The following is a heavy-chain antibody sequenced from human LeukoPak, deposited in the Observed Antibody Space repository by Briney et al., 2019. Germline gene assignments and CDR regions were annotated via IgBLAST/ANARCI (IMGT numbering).Heavy chain of an antibody. CDR1: GISIRSHY. D-gene: IGHD3-10*01. Sequence: PSETLSLTCSVSGISIRSHYWSWIRQPPGKGLEWIGYIYHSGSISYNPSLESRVTISVDTSRNYLSLKLNSVTAADTAVYYCARGGLTMVRGVIIDNWFDPWGQGTLVTVSS. CDR3: ARGGLTMVRGVIIDNWFDP. CDR2: IYHSGSI. V-gene: IGHV4-59*11. J-gene: IGHJ5*02.